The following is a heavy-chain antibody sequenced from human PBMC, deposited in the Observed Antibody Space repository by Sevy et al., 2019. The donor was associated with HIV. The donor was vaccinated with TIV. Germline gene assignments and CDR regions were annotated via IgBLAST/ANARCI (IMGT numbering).Heavy chain of an antibody. V-gene: IGHV3-23*01. CDR1: GFTFSSYA. Sequence: GESLKISCAASGFTFSSYAMSWVRQAPGKGLEWVSAISHSGDDTYYADSVKGRFTISRDNSKNTLYLEMNSLRAEDTAVYYCAKGTLVVPTVIYYYYGMSVWGQGTTVTVSS. CDR3: AKGTLVVPTVIYYYYGMSV. CDR2: ISHSGDDT. J-gene: IGHJ6*02. D-gene: IGHD2-2*02.